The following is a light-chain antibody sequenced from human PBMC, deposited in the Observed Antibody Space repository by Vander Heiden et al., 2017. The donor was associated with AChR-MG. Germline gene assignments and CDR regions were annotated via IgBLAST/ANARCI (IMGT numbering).Light chain of an antibody. Sequence: QLVLTQSPSASASLGASVKLTCTLSSGHSSYAITWHQQQPEKGPRYLMKLNSDGNHRKGDGIPDRFAGSSSGAERYLTIPSLQSEDEADYHCQTWGTGIHVFGGGTKLSVL. CDR1: SGHSSYA. CDR2: LNSDGNH. V-gene: IGLV4-69*01. J-gene: IGLJ3*02. CDR3: QTWGTGIHV.